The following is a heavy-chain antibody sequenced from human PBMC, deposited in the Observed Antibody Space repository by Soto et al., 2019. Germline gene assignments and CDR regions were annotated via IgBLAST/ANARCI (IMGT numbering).Heavy chain of an antibody. CDR1: VLTFSNYA. J-gene: IGHJ6*01. CDR2: ISGGGGST. Sequence: PVGSLRLSCTSSVLTFSNYAMSCVRQSPGKGLEFVSFISGGGGSTYSADSVKGRFTVSRDNLKNTLSLQINSLRVEDTAVYYCVKLLRSWYGNNALEVWGQGTRVIVSS. V-gene: IGHV3-23*01. D-gene: IGHD4-4*01. CDR3: VKLLRSWYGNNALEV.